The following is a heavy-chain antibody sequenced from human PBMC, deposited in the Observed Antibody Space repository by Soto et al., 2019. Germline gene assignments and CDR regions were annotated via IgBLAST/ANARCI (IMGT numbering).Heavy chain of an antibody. Sequence: XGSLRLSCAASGFILSTYSMSWVRQAPGKGLEWVSHITGSGGVTYYADSVKGRFTISRDTSSNTLYLQMNSLRAEDTALYYCAKCLQIHWNYDAYHIWGQGTMVTVSS. CDR1: GFILSTYS. J-gene: IGHJ3*02. CDR3: AKCLQIHWNYDAYHI. CDR2: ITGSGGVT. V-gene: IGHV3-23*01. D-gene: IGHD1-7*01.